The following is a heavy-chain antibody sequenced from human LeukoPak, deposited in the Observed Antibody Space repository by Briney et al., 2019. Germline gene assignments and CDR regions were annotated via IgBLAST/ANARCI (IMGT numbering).Heavy chain of an antibody. CDR3: ARAWGCSCGCPSDY. D-gene: IGHD2-15*01. V-gene: IGHV4-59*01. J-gene: IGHJ4*02. CDR2: IYYSGST. Sequence: PSETLSLTCTVSGGSISSYYWSWIRQPPGKGLEWIGYIYYSGSTIYNPSLKSRVTISVDTSKNQFSLRLSSVTAADTAVYYCARAWGCSCGCPSDYWGQGTLVTVSS. CDR1: GGSISSYY.